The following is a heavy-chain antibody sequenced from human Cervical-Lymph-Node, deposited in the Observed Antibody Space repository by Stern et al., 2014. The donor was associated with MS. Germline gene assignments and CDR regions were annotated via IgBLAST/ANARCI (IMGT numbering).Heavy chain of an antibody. Sequence: QLQLQESGPGLVKPSQTLSLTCTVSRGSITTSGFYWNWIRQHPEKGLEWLGYIYYTGSTYYNPSLKSRLTISLDTSKNQFSLNLTSVTAADTAVYYCARGSRDRGSGIFSYWGQGTLVTVSS. D-gene: IGHD3-10*01. V-gene: IGHV4-31*03. CDR1: RGSITTSGFY. CDR2: IYYTGST. J-gene: IGHJ4*02. CDR3: ARGSRDRGSGIFSY.